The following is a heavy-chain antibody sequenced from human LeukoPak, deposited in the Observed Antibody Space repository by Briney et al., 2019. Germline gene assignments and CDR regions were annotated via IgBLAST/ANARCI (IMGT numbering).Heavy chain of an antibody. J-gene: IGHJ4*02. Sequence: PGRSLRLSCAASGFTFDDYAMHWVRQAPGKGLEWVSGISWNSCSIGYADSVKGRFTISRDNAKNSLYLQMSSLRAEDTALYYCAKPAGYSSSLRSYFDYWGQGTLVTVSS. D-gene: IGHD6-13*01. CDR3: AKPAGYSSSLRSYFDY. CDR1: GFTFDDYA. CDR2: ISWNSCSI. V-gene: IGHV3-9*01.